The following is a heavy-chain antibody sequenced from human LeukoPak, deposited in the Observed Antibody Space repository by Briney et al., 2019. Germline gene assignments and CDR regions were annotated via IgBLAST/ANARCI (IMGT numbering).Heavy chain of an antibody. CDR3: ARHFPLGFGEYYFDY. D-gene: IGHD3-10*01. CDR2: IYTSGST. Sequence: SETLSLTCTVSGGSISSYYWSWIRQPAGKGLEWIGRIYTSGSTNYNPSLKSRVTMSVDTSKNQFSLKLSSVTAADTAVYYCARHFPLGFGEYYFDYWGQGTLVTVSS. V-gene: IGHV4-4*07. CDR1: GGSISSYY. J-gene: IGHJ4*02.